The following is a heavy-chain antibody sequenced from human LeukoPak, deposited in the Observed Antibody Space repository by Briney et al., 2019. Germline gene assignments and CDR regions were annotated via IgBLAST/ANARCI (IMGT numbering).Heavy chain of an antibody. Sequence: LSGGSLRLSCAASGFTFSSYAMSWVRQAPGKGLEWVSAISGSGGSTYYADSVKGRFTISRDNSKNTQYLQMNSLRGDDTAVYYCAKDVGKWESLHFFDYWGQGTRVTVSS. D-gene: IGHD1-26*01. V-gene: IGHV3-23*01. CDR2: ISGSGGST. J-gene: IGHJ4*02. CDR1: GFTFSSYA. CDR3: AKDVGKWESLHFFDY.